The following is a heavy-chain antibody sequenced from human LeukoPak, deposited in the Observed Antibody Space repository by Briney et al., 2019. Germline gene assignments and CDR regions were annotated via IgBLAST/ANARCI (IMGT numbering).Heavy chain of an antibody. Sequence: GGSLRLSCATFGFTFSNAWMNWVRQAPGKGLEWVGRIRSNSDGGTIDYAAPVKGRFTLSRDDSKTTLYLQMNSLQTEDTAVYYCATDFYDSTWGQGTLVTVSS. CDR1: GFTFSNAW. CDR3: ATDFYDST. J-gene: IGHJ5*02. V-gene: IGHV3-15*07. D-gene: IGHD3-22*01. CDR2: IRSNSDGGTI.